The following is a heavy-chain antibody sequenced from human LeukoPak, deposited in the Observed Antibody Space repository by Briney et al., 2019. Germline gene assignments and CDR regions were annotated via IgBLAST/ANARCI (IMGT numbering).Heavy chain of an antibody. CDR2: INPKDGGA. CDR1: GYTFSNYY. CDR3: ARDAYFYCRSIHCYELDY. V-gene: IGHV1-2*06. D-gene: IGHD2-2*01. J-gene: IGHJ4*02. Sequence: GASVKVSCKASGYTFSNYYIHWVRQAPGQGLEWMGRINPKDGGANYAQKFQGRVTLTRDASISTAYMELIRLTSDDTAVYYCARDAYFYCRSIHCYELDYWGQGTLVAVSS.